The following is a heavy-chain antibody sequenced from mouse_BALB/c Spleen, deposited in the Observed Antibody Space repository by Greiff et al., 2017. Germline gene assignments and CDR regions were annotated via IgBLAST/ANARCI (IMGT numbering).Heavy chain of an antibody. CDR2: IIPGDGST. CDR1: GYTFTGYD. D-gene: IGHD1-1*02. V-gene: IGHV1S56*01. CDR3: ARGGAYAMAY. Sequence: QVQLQQSGAELVKPGASVKLSCKASGYTFTGYDINWVRQSPGQRLEWIGWIIPGDGSTKYNEKFKGKATLTTDKSSSTAYMQLSRLTSEDSAVYFCARGGAYAMAYWGQGTSVTVS. J-gene: IGHJ4*01.